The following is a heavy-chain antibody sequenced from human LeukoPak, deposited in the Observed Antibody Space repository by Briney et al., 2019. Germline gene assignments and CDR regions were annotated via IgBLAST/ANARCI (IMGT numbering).Heavy chain of an antibody. CDR1: GYTLTELS. V-gene: IGHV1-24*01. CDR3: ATGVGYDAIFDY. D-gene: IGHD5-12*01. J-gene: IGHJ4*02. Sequence: VASVKVSCKVSGYTLTELSMHWVRQAPGKGLEWMGGFDPEDGETIYAQKFQGRVTMTEDTSTDTAYMELSSLRSEDTAAYYCATGVGYDAIFDYWGQGTLVTVSS. CDR2: FDPEDGET.